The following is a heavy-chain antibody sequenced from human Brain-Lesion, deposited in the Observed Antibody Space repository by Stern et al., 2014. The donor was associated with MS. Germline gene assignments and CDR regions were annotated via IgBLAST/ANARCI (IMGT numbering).Heavy chain of an antibody. CDR1: GGSIGRSSYY. CDR3: ARGAGVFDS. D-gene: IGHD6-19*01. CDR2: IFSTGST. Sequence: VQLVESGPGLVKPSETLSLTCTVSGGSIGRSSYYWGWIRQPPGKGLEWVGNIFSTGSTFYHPAPKSRVTISVDTSHKHFSLRLNFVTAADTAVYYCARGAGVFDSWGQGTLVTVSP. J-gene: IGHJ4*02. V-gene: IGHV4-39*02.